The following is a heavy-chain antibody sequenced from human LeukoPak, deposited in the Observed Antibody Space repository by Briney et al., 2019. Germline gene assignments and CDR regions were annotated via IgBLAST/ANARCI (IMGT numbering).Heavy chain of an antibody. J-gene: IGHJ6*02. CDR3: AREGQQLVPWYYYGMDV. CDR2: VSAHNGNT. CDR1: GYTFIRYG. D-gene: IGHD6-13*01. Sequence: ASVKVSCKASGYTFIRYGISWVRQAPGQGLEWMGWVSAHNGNTNYAQKLQGRVTMTTDTSTSTAYMELSSLRSEDTAVYYCAREGQQLVPWYYYGMDVWGQGTTVTVSS. V-gene: IGHV1-18*01.